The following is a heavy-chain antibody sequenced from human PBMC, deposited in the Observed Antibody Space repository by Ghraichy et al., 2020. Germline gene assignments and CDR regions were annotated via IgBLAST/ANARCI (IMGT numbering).Heavy chain of an antibody. CDR2: IDSDFSR. CDR3: GKDIYHFASDQ. D-gene: IGHD2-2*02. CDR1: GFDFTTHA. Sequence: GGSLRLSCAASGFDFTTHAMNWVRQAPGKGLEWVSSIDSDFSRHYADSVRGRFTVSRDNSKNTLYLQMNSLSAEDTAEYYCGKDIYHFASDQWGQGTLVTVSS. V-gene: IGHV3-23*01. J-gene: IGHJ4*02.